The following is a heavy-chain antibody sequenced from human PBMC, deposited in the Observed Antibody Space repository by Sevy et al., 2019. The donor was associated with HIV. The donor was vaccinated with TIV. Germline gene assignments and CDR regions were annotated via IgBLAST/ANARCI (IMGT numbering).Heavy chain of an antibody. Sequence: GGSLRLSCSASGFTFSSDAMHWVHQAPGKGLEYVSAISSNGGSTYYADSVKGRFTISRDNSENTLYLQMSSLRAEDTAVYYCVKGVQPCNNYYYGMDVWGQGTTVTVSS. CDR2: ISSNGGST. CDR3: VKGVQPCNNYYYGMDV. J-gene: IGHJ6*02. CDR1: GFTFSSDA. D-gene: IGHD5-18*01. V-gene: IGHV3-64D*06.